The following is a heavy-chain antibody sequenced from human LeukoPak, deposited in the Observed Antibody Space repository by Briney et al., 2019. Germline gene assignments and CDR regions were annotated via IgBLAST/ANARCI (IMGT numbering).Heavy chain of an antibody. CDR1: GFTFSSYS. CDR3: ARAYCGGDCYRGAFDI. D-gene: IGHD2-21*01. CDR2: ISSSSSYI. Sequence: GGSLRLSCAASGFTFSSYSMNWVRQAQGKGLEWVSSISSSSSYIYYADSVKGRFTISRDNAKNSLYLQMNSLRAEDTAVYYCARAYCGGDCYRGAFDIWGQGTMVTVSS. V-gene: IGHV3-21*01. J-gene: IGHJ3*02.